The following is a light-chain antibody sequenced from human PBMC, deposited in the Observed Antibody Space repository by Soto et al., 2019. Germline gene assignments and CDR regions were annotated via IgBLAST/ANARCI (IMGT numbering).Light chain of an antibody. V-gene: IGKV1D-12*01. CDR2: EAS. J-gene: IGKJ1*01. CDR1: QGITNR. Sequence: DIQMTQSPSSVSASLGDRVTITCRASQGITNRLAWYQKKPGKDPKILIYEASSLQSGVPSRISGSGSGTDFNLTISSLQPEDCATYSGQQKYSTTWTFRRGTKMDI. CDR3: QQKYSTTWT.